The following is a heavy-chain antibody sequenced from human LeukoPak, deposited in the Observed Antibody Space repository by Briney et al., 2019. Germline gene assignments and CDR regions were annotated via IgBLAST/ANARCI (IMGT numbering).Heavy chain of an antibody. D-gene: IGHD3-10*01. Sequence: SETLSLTCTVSGGSISSYYWGWIRQPPGKGLEWIGSIYHSGNTYYNPSLKSRVTISVDTSKNQFSLRLSSVTAADTAVYCARVWFGSRCFDYWGQGTLVTVSS. V-gene: IGHV4-38-2*02. CDR2: IYHSGNT. J-gene: IGHJ4*02. CDR1: GGSISSYY. CDR3: ARVWFGSRCFDY.